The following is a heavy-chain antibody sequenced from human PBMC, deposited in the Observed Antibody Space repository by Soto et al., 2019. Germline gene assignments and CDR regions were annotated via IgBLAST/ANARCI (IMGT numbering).Heavy chain of an antibody. V-gene: IGHV4-31*03. CDR2: IYYSGST. CDR1: VGSISSGGYY. J-gene: IGHJ4*02. Sequence: SETLSLTCTVSVGSISSGGYYWSWIRQHPWKGLEWIGYIYYSGSTXYNPSLKXXVTISLDTSKNXFSLKXNSLTAADRAVYYCARALGDYVDYWGQGTLVTVSS. CDR3: ARALGDYVDY.